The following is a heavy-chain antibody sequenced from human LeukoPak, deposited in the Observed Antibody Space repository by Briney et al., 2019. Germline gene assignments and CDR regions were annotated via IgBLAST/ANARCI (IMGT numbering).Heavy chain of an antibody. V-gene: IGHV3-23*01. CDR2: ITSSGNTT. D-gene: IGHD4-17*01. CDR1: GFTFSFYA. Sequence: AGGSLRLSCAASGFTFSFYAMSWVRQAPGKGLEWVAGITSSGNTTYYADPVKGRFTISRDNSKNTLYLQMNSLRAEDTALYYCARDGHGVPLDYWGQGTLVTVSP. J-gene: IGHJ4*02. CDR3: ARDGHGVPLDY.